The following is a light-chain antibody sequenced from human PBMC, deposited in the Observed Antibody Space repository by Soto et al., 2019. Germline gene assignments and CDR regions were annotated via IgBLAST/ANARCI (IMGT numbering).Light chain of an antibody. J-gene: IGKJ5*01. Sequence: EIVLSQSPGTLSLSPGERATLSCRGIQSVSISYLAWYQQKPGQAPRLLIYGASSRPTGIPDRFSGSGSGTDFTLTISSLEPEDFAVYYCQQRSNWPPITFGQGTRLEIK. CDR2: GAS. V-gene: IGKV3D-20*02. CDR3: QQRSNWPPIT. CDR1: QSVSISY.